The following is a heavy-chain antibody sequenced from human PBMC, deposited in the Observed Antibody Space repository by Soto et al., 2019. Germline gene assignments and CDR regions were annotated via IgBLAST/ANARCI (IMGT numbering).Heavy chain of an antibody. D-gene: IGHD3-10*01. V-gene: IGHV4-59*01. J-gene: IGHJ5*02. Sequence: QVQLQESGPGLVKPSETLSLTCTVSGGSISSYYWSWIRQPPGKGLEWIGYIYYSGSTNYNPSLKSRVTISVDTSKNQFSLKLSSVTAADTAVYYCARVVEEYGSGSYYDYDNWFDPWGQGTLVTVSS. CDR2: IYYSGST. CDR3: ARVVEEYGSGSYYDYDNWFDP. CDR1: GGSISSYY.